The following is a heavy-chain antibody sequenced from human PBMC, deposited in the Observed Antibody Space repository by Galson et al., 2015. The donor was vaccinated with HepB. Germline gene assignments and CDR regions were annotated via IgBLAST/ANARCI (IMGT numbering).Heavy chain of an antibody. V-gene: IGHV3-73*01. CDR1: GFNFGGSA. D-gene: IGHD5-12*01. CDR3: TRLGDFSGYSSR. J-gene: IGHJ4*02. CDR2: IRTKANNYAT. Sequence: SLRLSCAASGFNFGGSAIHWVRQASGKGPEWVGRIRTKANNYATSYVPSLEGRFTISRDDSKNMAYLHMKSLKADDTAVYYCTRLGDFSGYSSRWGQGTLVTVSS.